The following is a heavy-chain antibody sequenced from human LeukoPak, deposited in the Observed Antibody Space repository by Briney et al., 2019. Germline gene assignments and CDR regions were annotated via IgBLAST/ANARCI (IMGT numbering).Heavy chain of an antibody. CDR1: GFTFSSYG. D-gene: IGHD6-19*01. J-gene: IGHJ3*02. V-gene: IGHV3-33*01. CDR3: AREGGLGYHSSGWYDAFDI. CDR2: IWYDGSNK. Sequence: GGSLRLSCAASGFTFSSYGMHWVRQAPGKGLEWVAVIWYDGSNKYYADSVKGRFTISRDNSKNTLYLQMNSLRAEDTAVYYCAREGGLGYHSSGWYDAFDIWGQGTMVTVSS.